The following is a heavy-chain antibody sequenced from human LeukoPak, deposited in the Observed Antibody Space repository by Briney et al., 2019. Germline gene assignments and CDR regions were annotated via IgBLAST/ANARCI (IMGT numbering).Heavy chain of an antibody. CDR2: IYHSGST. Sequence: PSETLSLTCTVSGGSISSGGYYWSWIRQPPGKGLEWIGYIYHSGSTYYNPSLKSRVTISVDRSKNQFSLKLSSVTAADTAVYYCARGKTGAADEYYFDYWGQGTLVTVSS. J-gene: IGHJ4*02. CDR3: ARGKTGAADEYYFDY. D-gene: IGHD1-14*01. V-gene: IGHV4-30-2*01. CDR1: GGSISSGGYY.